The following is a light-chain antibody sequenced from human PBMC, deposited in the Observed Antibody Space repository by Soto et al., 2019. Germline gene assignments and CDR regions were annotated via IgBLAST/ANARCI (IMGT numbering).Light chain of an antibody. V-gene: IGLV1-44*01. CDR1: SSNIGSNI. Sequence: QSVLSQPPSASGTPGQTVTISCSGRSSNIGSNIVNWYQQLPGTAPKLLIYNNDHRPSGGADRFSGSKSGTSASLAISGLQSEDEADYYCSAWDASLSAILFGGGTQLTVL. CDR3: SAWDASLSAIL. J-gene: IGLJ3*02. CDR2: NND.